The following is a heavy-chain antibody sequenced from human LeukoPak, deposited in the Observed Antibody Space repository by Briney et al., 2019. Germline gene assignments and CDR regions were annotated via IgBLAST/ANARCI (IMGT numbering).Heavy chain of an antibody. V-gene: IGHV1-69*04. CDR3: ARGYYGSGSYLIGY. CDR2: IIPILGIA. Sequence: SVKVSCKASGGTFCSYAISWVRQAPGQGLEWMGRIIPILGIANYAQKFQGRVTITADKSTSTAYMELSSLRSEDTAVYYCARGYYGSGSYLIGYWGQGTLATVSS. D-gene: IGHD3-10*01. J-gene: IGHJ4*02. CDR1: GGTFCSYA.